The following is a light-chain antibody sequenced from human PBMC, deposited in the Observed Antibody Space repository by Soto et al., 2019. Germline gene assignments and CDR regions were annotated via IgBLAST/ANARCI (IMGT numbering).Light chain of an antibody. CDR1: SSNIGSNT. J-gene: IGLJ1*01. CDR2: SNN. CDR3: AAWDARLHSYV. V-gene: IGLV1-44*01. Sequence: QSVLTQPPSASGTPVQRVTISCSGSSSNIGSNTVNWYQQLPGTAPKLLIYSNNQRPSGVPDRFSVSKAGTSASLAISGLQYEDEADYYCAAWDARLHSYVFGTGSKVTVL.